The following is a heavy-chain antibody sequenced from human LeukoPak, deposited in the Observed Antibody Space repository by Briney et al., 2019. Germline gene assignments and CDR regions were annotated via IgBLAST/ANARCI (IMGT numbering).Heavy chain of an antibody. V-gene: IGHV3-53*01. J-gene: IGHJ2*01. Sequence: PGGSLRLSCAASGFTVSSNHMTWVRQAPGKGLEWVSVIYSGGSTYYADSVRGRFTISRDNSKNTLYLQMNSLRAEDTAVYYCARMGRRYDILTGYTGWYFDLWGRGTLVTVSS. CDR1: GFTVSSNH. CDR3: ARMGRRYDILTGYTGWYFDL. CDR2: IYSGGST. D-gene: IGHD3-9*01.